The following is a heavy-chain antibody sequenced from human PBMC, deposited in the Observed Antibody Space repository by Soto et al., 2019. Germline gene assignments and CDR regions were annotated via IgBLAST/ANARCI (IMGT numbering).Heavy chain of an antibody. CDR3: TRAPPAGRPYYYGADV. J-gene: IGHJ6*02. Sequence: KASETLSLTCTVSGGSISSNSDYWGWIRQPPGKGLEWIGSIYSSGSTNYNPSLKSRVTISVDTSKKQLSLRLRSVTATDTAVYYCTRAPPAGRPYYYGADVWGQGTTVTVSS. CDR1: GGSISSNSDY. CDR2: IYSSGST. D-gene: IGHD6-6*01. V-gene: IGHV4-39*01.